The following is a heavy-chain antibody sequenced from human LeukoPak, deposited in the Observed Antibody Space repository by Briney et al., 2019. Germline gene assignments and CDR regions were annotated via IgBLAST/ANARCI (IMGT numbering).Heavy chain of an antibody. CDR1: GCSFSNFA. CDR3: AKDQPPGGYTYGLGDS. J-gene: IGHJ4*02. CDR2: ISGSGSTT. D-gene: IGHD2-8*01. Sequence: GGSLRLSCVASGCSFSNFAMSWVRQAPGKGLEWVSSISGSGSTTHYADFVKGRFTISRDNSKNALFLQITNLRVEDAALYRCAKDQPPGGYTYGLGDSWGQGTLVTVSS. V-gene: IGHV3-23*01.